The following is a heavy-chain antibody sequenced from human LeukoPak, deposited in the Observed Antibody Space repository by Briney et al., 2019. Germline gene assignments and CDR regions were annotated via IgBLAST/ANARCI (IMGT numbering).Heavy chain of an antibody. J-gene: IGHJ3*02. Sequence: SETLSLTCTVSGGSISSSSYYWGWIRQPPGKGLEWIGSIYYSGSTYYNPSLKSRVTISVDTSKNQFSLKLSSVTAADTAVYYCARDVYYYDSSGYENAFDIWGQGTMVTVSS. CDR3: ARDVYYYDSSGYENAFDI. V-gene: IGHV4-39*07. D-gene: IGHD3-22*01. CDR2: IYYSGST. CDR1: GGSISSSSYY.